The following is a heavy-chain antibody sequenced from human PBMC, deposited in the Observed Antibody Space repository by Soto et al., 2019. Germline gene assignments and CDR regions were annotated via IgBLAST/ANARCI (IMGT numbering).Heavy chain of an antibody. V-gene: IGHV4-59*08. D-gene: IGHD3-3*01. Sequence: SETLSLTCTVSGGSISSYYWSWIRQPPGKGLEWIGYIYYSGSTNYNPSLKSRVTISVDTSKNQFSLKLSSVTAADTAVYYCGRLADDDLWRGYYTPHEHYYYYYDLNVWGKGITVTV. CDR3: GRLADDDLWRGYYTPHEHYYYYYDLNV. CDR1: GGSISSYY. CDR2: IYYSGST. J-gene: IGHJ6*03.